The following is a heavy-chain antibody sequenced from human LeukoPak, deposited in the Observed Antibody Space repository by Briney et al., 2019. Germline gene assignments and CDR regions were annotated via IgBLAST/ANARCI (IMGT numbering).Heavy chain of an antibody. V-gene: IGHV3-48*03. D-gene: IGHD2-21*02. CDR1: GFTFSSYE. CDR2: ISSSGSTI. Sequence: QPGGSLRLSCAASGFTFSSYEMNWVRQAPGKGLEWVSYISSSGSTIYYADSVKGRFTISRDNAKNSLYLQMNSLRAEDTAVYYCARVPYCGGDCSPLFDFWGQGTLVTVSS. J-gene: IGHJ4*02. CDR3: ARVPYCGGDCSPLFDF.